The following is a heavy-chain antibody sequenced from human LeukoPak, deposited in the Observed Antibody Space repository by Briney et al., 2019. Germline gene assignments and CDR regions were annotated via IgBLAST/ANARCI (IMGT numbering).Heavy chain of an antibody. CDR3: ARVGYGDYVFSWFDP. CDR2: IKQDGSEK. CDR1: GFTFSSYW. V-gene: IGHV3-7*01. Sequence: GGSLRLSCAASGFTFSSYWMSWVRQAPGKGLEWVANIKQDGSEKYYVDSVKGRFTISRDNAKNSLYLQMNSLRAEDTAVYYCARVGYGDYVFSWFDPWGQGTLVTVSS. D-gene: IGHD4-17*01. J-gene: IGHJ5*02.